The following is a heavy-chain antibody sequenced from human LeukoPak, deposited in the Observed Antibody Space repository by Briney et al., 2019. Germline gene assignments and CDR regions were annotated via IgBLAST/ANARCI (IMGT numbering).Heavy chain of an antibody. V-gene: IGHV4-39*01. CDR1: GDPISSSSHY. Sequence: KPSETLSLTCTVSGDPISSSSHYWGWIRQPPGKGLEWIGSIAYSGSTDYNPSLRRRATIFVDTSKNQFSLSLSAATAASTAAYYCARGGLWLGGGFDYWGQGTLVTVSS. D-gene: IGHD3-10*01. CDR2: IAYSGST. CDR3: ARGGLWLGGGFDY. J-gene: IGHJ4*02.